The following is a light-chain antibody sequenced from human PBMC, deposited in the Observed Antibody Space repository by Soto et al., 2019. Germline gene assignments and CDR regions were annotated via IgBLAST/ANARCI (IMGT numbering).Light chain of an antibody. CDR1: RSNIGAGYD. J-gene: IGLJ1*01. V-gene: IGLV1-40*01. CDR3: QSYDDSLSGSGV. Sequence: QSVLTQPPSVSGAPGQTVTISCTGSRSNIGAGYDIHWYQFLPGTAPKLLLYSFNKRPSGIPDRFSGSKSGTSASLAITGLQPEDEAEYYGQSYDDSLSGSGVFGTGTKLTVL. CDR2: SFN.